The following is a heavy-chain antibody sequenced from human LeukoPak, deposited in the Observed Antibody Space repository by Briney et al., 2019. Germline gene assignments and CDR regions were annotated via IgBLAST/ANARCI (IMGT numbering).Heavy chain of an antibody. CDR3: ARAYYDILTGPTYMDV. D-gene: IGHD3-9*01. V-gene: IGHV4-59*01. CDR1: GGSISSYY. CDR2: IYYSGST. Sequence: SETLSLTCTVSGGSISSYYWSWIRQPPGKGLEWIGYIYYSGSTNYNPSLKSRVTISVDTSKNQFSLKLSSVTAADTAVYYCARAYYDILTGPTYMDVWGKGTTVTVSS. J-gene: IGHJ6*03.